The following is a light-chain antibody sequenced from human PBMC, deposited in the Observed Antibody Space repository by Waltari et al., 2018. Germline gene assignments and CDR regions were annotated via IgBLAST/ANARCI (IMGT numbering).Light chain of an antibody. CDR2: DAS. J-gene: IGKJ1*01. V-gene: IGKV3-11*01. CDR1: QSVSSY. CDR3: QQRSNWPRA. Sequence: EIVLTQSPATLSLSPGERATLSCRASQSVSSYLAWYQQKPGQAPRLLIYDASNGATGSPARFRGSGSGTDFTLTISSLEPEDFAVYYCQQRSNWPRAFGQGTKVEIK.